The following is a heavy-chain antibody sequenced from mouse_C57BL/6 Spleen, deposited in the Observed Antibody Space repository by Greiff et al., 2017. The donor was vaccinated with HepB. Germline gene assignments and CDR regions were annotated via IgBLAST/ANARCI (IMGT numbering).Heavy chain of an antibody. CDR3: AVCTMSTPGALEY. CDR2: INPNYGTT. D-gene: IGHD2-4*01. Sequence: VQLKESGPELVKPGASVKISCKASGYSFTDYNMNWVKQSHGKSLEWIGVINPNYGTTSYNQKFKGKATLTADQSSSTAYMQLNSLTSEDSAVYYCAVCTMSTPGALEYWGQGNSVTVSS. J-gene: IGHJ4*01. CDR1: GYSFTDYN. V-gene: IGHV1-39*01.